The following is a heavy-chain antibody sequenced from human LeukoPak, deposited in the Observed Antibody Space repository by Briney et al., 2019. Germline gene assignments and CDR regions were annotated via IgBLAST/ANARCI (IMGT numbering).Heavy chain of an antibody. Sequence: PGGTLRLSCAASGFTFSSYGMSRVRQAPGKGLEWVSAISGSGGSTYYADSVKGRFTISRDNSKNTLYLQMNSLRAEDTAVYYCAKWDTYYDSSGYYFYWGQGTLVTVSS. CDR1: GFTFSSYG. CDR3: AKWDTYYDSSGYYFY. CDR2: ISGSGGST. V-gene: IGHV3-23*01. D-gene: IGHD3-22*01. J-gene: IGHJ4*02.